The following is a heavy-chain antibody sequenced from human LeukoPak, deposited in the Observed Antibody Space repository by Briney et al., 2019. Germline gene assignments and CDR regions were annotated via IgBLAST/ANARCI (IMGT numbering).Heavy chain of an antibody. CDR3: ARYLSSGWSNYFDY. Sequence: SETLSLTCSVSGGSISSYYWSWIRQPPGKGLEWIGYIYYSGSTNYNPSLKSRVAISVDTSKNQFSLQLSSVTAADTAVYYCARYLSSGWSNYFDYWGQGTLVTVSS. V-gene: IGHV4-59*01. D-gene: IGHD6-19*01. CDR2: IYYSGST. CDR1: GGSISSYY. J-gene: IGHJ4*02.